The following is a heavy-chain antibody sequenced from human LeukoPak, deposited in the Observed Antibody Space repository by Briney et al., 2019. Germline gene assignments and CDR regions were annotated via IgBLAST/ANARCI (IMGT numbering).Heavy chain of an antibody. CDR2: ISYDGSNK. Sequence: PGGSLRLSCAASGFTFSSYAMHWVRQAPGKGLEWVAVISYDGSNKYYADSVKGRFTISRDNSKNTLYLQMGSLRAEDMAVYYCARDGRYGVEGTYYYDSSGYNAPFDYWGQGTLVTVSS. CDR1: GFTFSSYA. J-gene: IGHJ4*02. CDR3: ARDGRYGVEGTYYYDSSGYNAPFDY. V-gene: IGHV3-30*14. D-gene: IGHD3-22*01.